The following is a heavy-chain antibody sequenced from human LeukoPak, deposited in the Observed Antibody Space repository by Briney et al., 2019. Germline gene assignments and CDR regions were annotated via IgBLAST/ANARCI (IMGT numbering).Heavy chain of an antibody. CDR3: ARHYGDYDYYYYYMDV. Sequence: PGGSLRLSCAASGFTFSSYSMNWVRQAPGKGLEWVSSISSSSSYIYYADSVKGRFTISRDNAKNSLYLQMNSLRVEDTAVYYCARHYGDYDYYYYYMDVWGKGTTVTVSS. D-gene: IGHD4-17*01. CDR1: GFTFSSYS. CDR2: ISSSSSYI. V-gene: IGHV3-21*01. J-gene: IGHJ6*03.